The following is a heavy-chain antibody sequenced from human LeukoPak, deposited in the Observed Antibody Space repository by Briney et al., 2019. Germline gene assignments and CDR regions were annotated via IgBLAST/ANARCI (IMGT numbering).Heavy chain of an antibody. D-gene: IGHD1-26*01. J-gene: IGHJ4*02. V-gene: IGHV4-59*01. CDR3: ARGPLSRGGYYWVDY. CDR1: GGSISSYY. CDR2: IYYSGST. Sequence: PSETLSLTCTVSGGSISSYYWSWIRQPPGKGLEWIGYIYYSGSTNYNPSLKSRVTISVDTSKNQFSLKLSSVTAADTAVYYCARGPLSRGGYYWVDYWGQGTLVTVSS.